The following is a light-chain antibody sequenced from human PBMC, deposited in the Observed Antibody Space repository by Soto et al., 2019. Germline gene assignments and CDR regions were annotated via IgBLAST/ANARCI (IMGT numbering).Light chain of an antibody. Sequence: IVMTQSPDSLAVSLGETTTITCKSSQSVLSSSNNWNYLAWFQQKPGQPPKALIYWASTRESGVPDRISGSGSGTDFTRTISSLRAEDVAVYYCQQYYNSPITFGQGTRLEIK. V-gene: IGKV4-1*01. CDR1: QSVLSSSNNWNY. J-gene: IGKJ5*01. CDR3: QQYYNSPIT. CDR2: WAS.